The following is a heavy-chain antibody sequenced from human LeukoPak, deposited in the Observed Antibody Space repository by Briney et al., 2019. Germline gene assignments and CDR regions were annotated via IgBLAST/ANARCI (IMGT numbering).Heavy chain of an antibody. Sequence: PSETLSLTCAVSGGSISSNNWWIWVRQPPGKGLEWIGNIYTSGSTYYSPSLKSRVIISLDTSENQFSLTLSSVTAADTAVYYCAKGNPFYDYWGQGTLVTVSS. CDR3: AKGNPFYDY. J-gene: IGHJ4*02. CDR2: IYTSGST. D-gene: IGHD5/OR15-5a*01. CDR1: GGSISSNNW. V-gene: IGHV4-4*02.